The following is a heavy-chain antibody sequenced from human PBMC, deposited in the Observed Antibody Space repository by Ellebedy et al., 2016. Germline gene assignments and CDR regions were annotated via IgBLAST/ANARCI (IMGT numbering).Heavy chain of an antibody. J-gene: IGHJ4*02. CDR1: GYTFTGYY. CDR2: INPNSGGT. V-gene: IGHV1-2*02. D-gene: IGHD2-2*01. Sequence: ASVQVSCXASGYTFTGYYMHWVRQAPGQGLEWMGWINPNSGGTNYAQKFQGRVTMTRNTSISTAYMELSSLRSEDTAVYYCARGRRKYQPFDYWGQGTLVTVSS. CDR3: ARGRRKYQPFDY.